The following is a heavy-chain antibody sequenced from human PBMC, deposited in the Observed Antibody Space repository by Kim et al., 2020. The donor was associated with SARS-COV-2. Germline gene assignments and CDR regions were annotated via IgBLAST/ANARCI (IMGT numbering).Heavy chain of an antibody. D-gene: IGHD3-16*01. CDR3: ASDLILISGYGMDF. Sequence: GGSLRLSCAASGFTFSSYGMHWVRQAPGKGLEWVAVISYDGSNKYYADSVKGRFTISRDNSKNTTYLQMNSLRAEDTAVYYCASDLILISGYGMDFWCPG. CDR2: ISYDGSNK. CDR1: GFTFSSYG. J-gene: IGHJ6*02. V-gene: IGHV3-33*05.